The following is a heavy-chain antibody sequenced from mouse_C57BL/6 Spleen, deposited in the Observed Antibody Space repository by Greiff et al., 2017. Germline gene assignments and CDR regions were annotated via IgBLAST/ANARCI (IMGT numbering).Heavy chain of an antibody. CDR3: ARGRTNYGSGGLAMDY. Sequence: VQLQQPGAELVRPGSSVKLSCKASGYTFTSYWMHWVKQRPIQGLEWIGNIDPSDSETHYNQKFKDKATWTVDKSSSTAYMQLSSLTSEDSAVYYCARGRTNYGSGGLAMDYWGQGTSVTVSS. V-gene: IGHV1-52*01. D-gene: IGHD1-1*01. CDR2: IDPSDSET. CDR1: GYTFTSYW. J-gene: IGHJ4*01.